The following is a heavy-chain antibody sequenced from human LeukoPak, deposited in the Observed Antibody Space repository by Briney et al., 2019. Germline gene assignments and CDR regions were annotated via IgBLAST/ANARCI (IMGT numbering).Heavy chain of an antibody. CDR2: ISSSSSYI. D-gene: IGHD5-18*01. CDR3: VKQFWDGGYHNAFDI. J-gene: IGHJ3*02. CDR1: GFTFSSYS. Sequence: GGSLRLSCAASGFTFSSYSMNWVRQAPGKGLEWVSSISSSSSYIYYADSVKGRFTISRDNAKNSLYLQMNSLRAEDTAVYYCVKQFWDGGYHNAFDIWGQGTMVTVSS. V-gene: IGHV3-21*01.